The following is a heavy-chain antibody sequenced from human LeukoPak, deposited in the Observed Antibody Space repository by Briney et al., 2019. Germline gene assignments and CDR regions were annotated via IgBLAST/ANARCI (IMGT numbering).Heavy chain of an antibody. V-gene: IGHV4-61*10. CDR3: ARDPGYDSSPVAFDI. CDR2: VYTGGST. D-gene: IGHD3-22*01. CDR1: GHSMTTGSYY. Sequence: SETLSLTCTVSGHSMTTGSYYWSWIRKPAGKGLEWIGCVYTGGSTEYNPSLKSRVTISVDTSKNQFSLKLSSVTAADTAVYYCARDPGYDSSPVAFDIWGQGTMVTVSS. J-gene: IGHJ3*02.